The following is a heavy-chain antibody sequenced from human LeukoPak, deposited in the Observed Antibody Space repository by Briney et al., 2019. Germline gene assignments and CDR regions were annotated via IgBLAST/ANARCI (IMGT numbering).Heavy chain of an antibody. CDR2: IYYSGST. J-gene: IGHJ3*02. CDR3: ARHEAQWNVFDI. D-gene: IGHD6-19*01. CDR1: GGSISSYY. V-gene: IGHV4-59*08. Sequence: SETLSLTCTVSGGSISSYYWSWIRQPPGKGLEWIGYIYYSGSTNYNPSLRSRVTISVDTSKNQFSLKLSSVTAADTAVYYCARHEAQWNVFDIWGQGTMVTVSS.